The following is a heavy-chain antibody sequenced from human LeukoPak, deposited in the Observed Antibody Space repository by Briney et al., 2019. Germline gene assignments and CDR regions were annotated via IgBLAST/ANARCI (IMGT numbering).Heavy chain of an antibody. Sequence: SETLSLTCTVSGGSISSYYWSWIRQPPGKGLEWIGYIYYSGSTNYNPSLKSRVTISVDTSKNQFSLKLSSVTAADTAVYYCARGYSYEGWFDPWGQGTLVTVSS. J-gene: IGHJ5*02. V-gene: IGHV4-59*01. CDR1: GGSISSYY. CDR3: ARGYSYEGWFDP. D-gene: IGHD2-15*01. CDR2: IYYSGST.